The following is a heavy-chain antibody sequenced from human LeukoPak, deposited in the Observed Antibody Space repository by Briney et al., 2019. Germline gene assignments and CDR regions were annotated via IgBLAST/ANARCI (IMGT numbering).Heavy chain of an antibody. Sequence: SETLSLTCTVSGGSTSSYYWSWIRRPPGKGLEWIGYIYYSGSTNYNPSLKSRVTISVDTSKNQFSLKLSSVTAADTAVYYCARTFLGYYFYMDVWGKGTTVTVSS. CDR2: IYYSGST. D-gene: IGHD3-3*02. J-gene: IGHJ6*03. CDR3: ARTFLGYYFYMDV. CDR1: GGSTSSYY. V-gene: IGHV4-59*01.